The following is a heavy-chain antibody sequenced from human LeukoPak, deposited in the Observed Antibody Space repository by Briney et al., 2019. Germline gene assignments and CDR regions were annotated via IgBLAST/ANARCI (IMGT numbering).Heavy chain of an antibody. D-gene: IGHD2-15*01. V-gene: IGHV1-2*02. CDR2: INPNSGGT. J-gene: IGHJ4*02. CDR1: GYTFTGYY. CDR3: ARPVRRYCSGGSCYLWDY. Sequence: ASVKVSCKASGYTFTGYYMHWVRQAPGQGLEWMGWINPNSGGTNYAQKFQGRVTMTRDTSISTAYMELSRLRSDDTAVYYCARPVRRYCSGGSCYLWDYWGQGTLVTVSS.